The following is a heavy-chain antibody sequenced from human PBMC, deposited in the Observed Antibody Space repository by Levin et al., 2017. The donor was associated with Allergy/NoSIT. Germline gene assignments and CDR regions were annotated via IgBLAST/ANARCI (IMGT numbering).Heavy chain of an antibody. V-gene: IGHV4-4*07. CDR1: GGSISSHY. Sequence: SETLSLTCTVSGGSISSHYWSWIRQPAGKGLEWIGRIYNSGTTNYNPSLKSRVTMSVDTSKNQFSLKVTSVTAADTAVYYCARVGYCSGTRCNPDNYYDDGMDGWGQGTTVTVSS. CDR3: ARVGYCSGTRCNPDNYYDDGMDG. D-gene: IGHD2-2*01. J-gene: IGHJ6*02. CDR2: IYNSGTT.